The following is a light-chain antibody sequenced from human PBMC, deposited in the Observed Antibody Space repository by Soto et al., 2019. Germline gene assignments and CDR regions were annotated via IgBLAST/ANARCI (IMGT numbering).Light chain of an antibody. Sequence: QSALTQPASVSGSPGQSITISCTGTSSNVGGYNVVSWYQQHPGKAPKLMIYDVTNRPAGVSSLFSGSKSGTAASLTIGGLQADDAADYYRSSYTSISTYVFGTGTKLTVL. J-gene: IGLJ1*01. V-gene: IGLV2-14*01. CDR3: SSYTSISTYV. CDR1: SSNVGGYNV. CDR2: DVT.